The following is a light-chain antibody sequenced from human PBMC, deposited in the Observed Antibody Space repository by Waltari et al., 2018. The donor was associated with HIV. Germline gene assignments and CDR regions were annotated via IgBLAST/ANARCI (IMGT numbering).Light chain of an antibody. CDR1: QAINSY. J-gene: IGKJ5*01. CDR2: AAS. V-gene: IGKV1-27*01. CDR3: QIYNSAPQIT. Sequence: DIQMTQSPSSLSASVGDRVTITCRASQAINSYLAWYQQKPGKVPKLLIYAASTLQSGVPSRFSGSGSGTEFTLTISSLQPEDVATYYCQIYNSAPQITFGQGTRLEI.